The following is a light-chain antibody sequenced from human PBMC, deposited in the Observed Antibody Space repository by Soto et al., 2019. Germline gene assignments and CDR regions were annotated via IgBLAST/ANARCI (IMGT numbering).Light chain of an antibody. Sequence: DIQMTQSPSTLSASVGDRVIITCRAGQTISTWVAWYQHKTGKAPTLLIYDASSLESGVPSRFSGGGSGTEFTLTISSLQPDDFATYYCHQYHTYSTFGQGTKVDIK. CDR3: HQYHTYST. V-gene: IGKV1-5*01. J-gene: IGKJ1*01. CDR2: DAS. CDR1: QTISTW.